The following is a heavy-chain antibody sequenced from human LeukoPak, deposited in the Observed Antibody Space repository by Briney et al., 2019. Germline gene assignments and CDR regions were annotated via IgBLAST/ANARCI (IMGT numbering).Heavy chain of an antibody. CDR2: IKLYGNLDSVSET. CDR1: GFNLTKYW. Sequence: GGSLRLSCVVSGFNLTKYWMSWVRQTPGKGLEWVASIKLYGNLDSVSETFYVDAVKGRFTISRDNTKNSLYLQMNSLRAEDTAVYYCARDFDRRTRKIGRDSLYYYYYYMDVWGKGTTVTVSS. V-gene: IGHV3-7*01. J-gene: IGHJ6*03. CDR3: ARDFDRRTRKIGRDSLYYYYYYMDV. D-gene: IGHD3-9*01.